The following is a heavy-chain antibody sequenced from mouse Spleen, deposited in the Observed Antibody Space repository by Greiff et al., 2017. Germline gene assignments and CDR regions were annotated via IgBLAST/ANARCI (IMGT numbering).Heavy chain of an antibody. CDR1: GYTFTSYW. V-gene: IGHV1-5*01. CDR2: IYPGNSDT. D-gene: IGHD2-14*01. Sequence: VQLQQSGTVLARPGASVKMSCKASGYTFTSYWMHWVKQRPGQGLEWIGAIYPGNSDTSYNQKFKGKAKLTAVTSTSTAYMELSSLTNEDSAVYYCTREGAYYRAWFAYWGQGTLVTVSA. J-gene: IGHJ3*01. CDR3: TREGAYYRAWFAY.